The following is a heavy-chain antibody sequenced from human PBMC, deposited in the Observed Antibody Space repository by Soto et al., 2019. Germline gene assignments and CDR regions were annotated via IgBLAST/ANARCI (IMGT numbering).Heavy chain of an antibody. CDR3: AKDLSYGTDWPYFDR. CDR2: ISYDGKEK. CDR1: GFNIKSFG. Sequence: QVRLVESGGGVVQPGRSLRLSCAASGFNIKSFGMHWVRQAPGKGLEWIAFISYDGKEKQYADSVKGRFTVSTDNSNTLFLQRDGLRGEDTAVYFCAKDLSYGTDWPYFDRRGQGTLVIVSS. J-gene: IGHJ4*02. D-gene: IGHD3-16*01. V-gene: IGHV3-30*18.